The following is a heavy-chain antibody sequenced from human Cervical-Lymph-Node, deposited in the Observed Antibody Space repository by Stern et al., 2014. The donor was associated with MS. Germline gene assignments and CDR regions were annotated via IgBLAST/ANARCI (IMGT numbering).Heavy chain of an antibody. V-gene: IGHV4-4*07. D-gene: IGHD2-2*01. Sequence: VQLQESGPGLVKPSETLSLTCTVSGGSVSGYYWSWIRQAPGKQLEYIGRIYTSGSPDYNPSLKSRVSMSVEPSRNQFSLKLSSVTAADTAVYFCARVLPAPRTIDYWGQGTLVTVSS. J-gene: IGHJ4*02. CDR2: IYTSGSP. CDR3: ARVLPAPRTIDY. CDR1: GGSVSGYY.